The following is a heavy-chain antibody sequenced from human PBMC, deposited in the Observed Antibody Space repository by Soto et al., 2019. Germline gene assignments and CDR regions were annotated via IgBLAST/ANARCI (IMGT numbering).Heavy chain of an antibody. V-gene: IGHV4-39*02. CDR1: GGSISSSSFF. CDR3: AKDASCYSCGA. CDR2: IHYDGST. D-gene: IGHD2-15*01. Sequence: SETLSLTCAVSGGSISSSSFFWGWFRQPPGKGLEYIGSIHYDGSTYYNPSLESRVTISVDTSKNHFSLSVSSVTAADTAVYYCAKDASCYSCGAWGQGTLVTVSS. J-gene: IGHJ4*02.